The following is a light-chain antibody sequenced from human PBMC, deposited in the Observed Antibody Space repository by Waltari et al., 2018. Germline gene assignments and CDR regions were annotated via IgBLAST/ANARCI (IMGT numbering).Light chain of an antibody. J-gene: IGLJ3*02. V-gene: IGLV3-25*03. CDR3: QSADSYGASWV. CDR1: ILTTQN. Sequence: SYELTQPPSVSVSPGQTARITCPGDILTTQNAYWYQQKPGQAPVLVIYQGTERPSGIPERFSGSRSVTVVTLTISGVQAEDEADYYCQSADSYGASWVFGGGTKLTVL. CDR2: QGT.